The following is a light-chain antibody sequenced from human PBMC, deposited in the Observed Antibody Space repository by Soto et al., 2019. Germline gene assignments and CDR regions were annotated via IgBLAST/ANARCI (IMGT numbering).Light chain of an antibody. CDR2: SAS. Sequence: EIVLTQSPGTLSLSPGERATLSCRASQSVSSSYLAWYQQKPGQAPRLLIYSASSRATGIPERFSGSGSGTDFTLTISRLEPEDFAVYSCQQYGSSPLFTFGPGTKVDIK. CDR1: QSVSSSY. V-gene: IGKV3-20*01. J-gene: IGKJ3*01. CDR3: QQYGSSPLFT.